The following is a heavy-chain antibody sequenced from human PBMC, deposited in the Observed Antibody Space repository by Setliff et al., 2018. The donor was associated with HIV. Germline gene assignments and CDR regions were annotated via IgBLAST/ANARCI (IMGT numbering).Heavy chain of an antibody. CDR2: ISGSGDST. V-gene: IGHV3-23*01. D-gene: IGHD3-22*01. Sequence: GGSLRLSCAASGFTFSSYAMSWVRQAPGKGLEWVSVISGSGDSTYYADSVKGRFTISRDNSKNTLYLQMNSLRAEDTAVYYCAKDPSITMTIVIITPSFDIWGQGTMVTV. CDR1: GFTFSSYA. J-gene: IGHJ3*02. CDR3: AKDPSITMTIVIITPSFDI.